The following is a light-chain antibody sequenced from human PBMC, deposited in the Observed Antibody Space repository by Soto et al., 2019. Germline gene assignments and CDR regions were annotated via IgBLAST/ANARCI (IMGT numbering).Light chain of an antibody. CDR2: GAS. Sequence: EIVLTQSPATLSVFPGERATLSCRASQSVSSNLAWYQQTPGQAPRLLMYGASTRAAGIPARFSGSGSGTAFTLTISSLHSEDFPVYFCQQYNTSPCTFGQGTKVEI. V-gene: IGKV3-15*01. CDR1: QSVSSN. CDR3: QQYNTSPCT. J-gene: IGKJ1*01.